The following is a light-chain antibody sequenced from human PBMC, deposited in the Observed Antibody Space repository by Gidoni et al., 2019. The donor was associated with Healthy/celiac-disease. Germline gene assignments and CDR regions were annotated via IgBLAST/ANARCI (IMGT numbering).Light chain of an antibody. J-gene: IGLJ2*01. V-gene: IGLV4-69*01. CDR1: SGLSSYA. CDR3: QTWGTGIVV. CDR2: LNSDGSP. Sequence: QLVLTQSPSASASLGASVKLTCTLSSGLSSYAIAGHQQQPEKGPRYLMKLNSDGSPSKGDGIPDRCSGSSSGAERYLTISSLQSEDEADYYCQTWGTGIVVFGGGTKLTVL.